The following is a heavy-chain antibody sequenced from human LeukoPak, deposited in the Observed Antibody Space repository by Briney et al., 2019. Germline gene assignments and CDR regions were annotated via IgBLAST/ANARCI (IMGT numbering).Heavy chain of an antibody. CDR2: IYYSGST. D-gene: IGHD4-17*01. CDR3: ARHREDYGGGGAFDI. Sequence: SETLSLTCTVSGGSISSSDYYWGWIRQPPGKGLEWIGSIYYSGSTYYNPSLKSRVTISLDTSKNQFSLKLSSVTAADTAVYYCARHREDYGGGGAFDIWGQGTMVTVSS. J-gene: IGHJ3*02. CDR1: GGSISSSDYY. V-gene: IGHV4-39*01.